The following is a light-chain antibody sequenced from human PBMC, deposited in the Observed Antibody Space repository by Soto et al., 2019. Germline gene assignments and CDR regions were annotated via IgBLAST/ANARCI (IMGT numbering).Light chain of an antibody. CDR1: QSISSY. CDR3: QQSYSTPLT. J-gene: IGKJ3*01. Sequence: DIQMTQSPSSLSASVGDRVTITCRASQSISSYLHWYQQKPGKAPKLLIYAASSLQSGVPSRFSGSGSGTDFTLTISSLQPEDFATYYCQQSYSTPLTFGPGTKVDIQ. V-gene: IGKV1-39*01. CDR2: AAS.